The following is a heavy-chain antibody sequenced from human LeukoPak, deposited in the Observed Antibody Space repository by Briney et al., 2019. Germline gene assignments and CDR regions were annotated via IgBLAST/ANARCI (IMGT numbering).Heavy chain of an antibody. D-gene: IGHD3-22*01. V-gene: IGHV3-21*01. J-gene: IGHJ4*02. CDR1: GFTFRGYS. CDR2: ISSSSSYI. Sequence: GGSLRLSCAASGFTFRGYSINWGRQAPGKGLEWVSSISSSSSYIYYADSVKGRFTISRDNAKNSLYLQMNSLRAEDTAVYYCGRYSMDSKDRSGYYSYPDYWGQGTLVTVSS. CDR3: GRYSMDSKDRSGYYSYPDY.